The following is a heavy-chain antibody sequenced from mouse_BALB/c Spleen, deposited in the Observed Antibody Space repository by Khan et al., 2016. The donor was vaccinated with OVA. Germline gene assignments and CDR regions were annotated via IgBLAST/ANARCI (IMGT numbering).Heavy chain of an antibody. D-gene: IGHD2-3*01. Sequence: EVELVESGGDLVKPGGSLKLSCAASGFTFSSYGMSWVRQTPDKRLEWVATISSGGSYTYYPDSLKGRFTISRDSAKNTLYLQMSSLKSEDTAMYYCARLTGYYEGSAMDYWGQGTSVTVSS. V-gene: IGHV5-6*01. J-gene: IGHJ4*01. CDR1: GFTFSSYG. CDR3: ARLTGYYEGSAMDY. CDR2: ISSGGSYT.